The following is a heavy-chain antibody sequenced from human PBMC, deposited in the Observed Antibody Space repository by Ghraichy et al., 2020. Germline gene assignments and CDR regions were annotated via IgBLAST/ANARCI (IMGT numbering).Heavy chain of an antibody. CDR2: IYHSGST. J-gene: IGHJ4*02. D-gene: IGHD1-14*01. Sequence: SETLSLTCTVSGYSISSGYYWDWIRQPPGTGLEWIGSIYHSGSTFYNPSLRSRVTISVDTSKNQFSLKLSSVTAADTAVYYSARAERSIAPIGYWGQGTLVTVSS. CDR3: ARAERSIAPIGY. V-gene: IGHV4-38-2*02. CDR1: GYSISSGYY.